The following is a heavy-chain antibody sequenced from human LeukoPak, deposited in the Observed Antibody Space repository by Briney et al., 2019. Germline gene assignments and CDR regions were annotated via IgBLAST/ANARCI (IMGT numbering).Heavy chain of an antibody. CDR1: GFTFSSYS. J-gene: IGHJ4*02. Sequence: GGSLRLSCAASGFTFSSYSMNWVRQAPGKGLEWVSSISSSSSYIYYAYAVKRRFTISRTNAKNSSYLQMNGLRAEATAVYYCARVFSSGYSAAFDYWGQGTLVTVSS. CDR3: ARVFSSGYSAAFDY. CDR2: ISSSSSYI. D-gene: IGHD3-22*01. V-gene: IGHV3-21*01.